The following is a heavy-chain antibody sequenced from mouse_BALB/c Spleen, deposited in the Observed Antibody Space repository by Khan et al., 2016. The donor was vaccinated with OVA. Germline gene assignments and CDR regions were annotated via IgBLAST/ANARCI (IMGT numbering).Heavy chain of an antibody. CDR3: ARLAYYYDSEGFAY. D-gene: IGHD1-1*01. J-gene: IGHJ3*01. V-gene: IGHV5-6*01. Sequence: EVELVESGGDVVKPGGSLKLSCAASGFTFSTYGMSWVRQTPDKRLEWVATVSTGGHYTYYPDTVKGRFNISRDNAKNTLCQQMSSRKSEDTALFYCARLAYYYDSEGFAYWGQGTLVTVSA. CDR2: VSTGGHYT. CDR1: GFTFSTYG.